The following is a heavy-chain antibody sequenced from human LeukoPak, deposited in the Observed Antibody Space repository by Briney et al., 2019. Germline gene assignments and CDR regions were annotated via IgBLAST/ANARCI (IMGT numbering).Heavy chain of an antibody. CDR1: GFIIDDYA. D-gene: IGHD3-10*01. Sequence: PGGSLRLSCAASGFIIDDYAMHWVRQAPGKGLETPGAGLEWVSVISGDGSSTYYADSVKGRFTISRDNSKKSLYLQMNSLRSEDSALYYCAKDRTYYGAGWIFQNWGQGILVTVSS. CDR2: ISGDGSST. V-gene: IGHV3-43*02. CDR3: AKDRTYYGAGWIFQN. J-gene: IGHJ1*01.